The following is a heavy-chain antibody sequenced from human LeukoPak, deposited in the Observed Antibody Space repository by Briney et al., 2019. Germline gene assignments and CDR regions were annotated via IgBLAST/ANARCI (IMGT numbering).Heavy chain of an antibody. J-gene: IGHJ4*02. CDR1: GFTFSSYE. V-gene: IGHV3-48*03. Sequence: GGSLRLSCAASGFTFSSYEMNWVRQAPGKGLEWLSYISSSGSTIYYADSVKGRFTISRDNAKNSLYRQMNSLRAEDTAVYYCAVGYSSGWTFDYWGQGTLVTVSS. CDR2: ISSSGSTI. CDR3: AVGYSSGWTFDY. D-gene: IGHD6-19*01.